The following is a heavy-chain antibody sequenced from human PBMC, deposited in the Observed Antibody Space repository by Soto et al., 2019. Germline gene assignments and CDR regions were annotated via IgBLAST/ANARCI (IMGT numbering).Heavy chain of an antibody. Sequence: KPSETLSLTCTVSGGSISNYYWTWIRQPAGKGLEWIGRIYSSGTTNYNPSLKSRLTMSVHTSKNQFSLKLSSVTAADTALYYCARQTTYSSSWFDYWGHGTLVTVSS. V-gene: IGHV4-4*07. CDR1: GGSISNYY. CDR3: ARQTTYSSSWFDY. CDR2: IYSSGTT. D-gene: IGHD6-13*01. J-gene: IGHJ5*01.